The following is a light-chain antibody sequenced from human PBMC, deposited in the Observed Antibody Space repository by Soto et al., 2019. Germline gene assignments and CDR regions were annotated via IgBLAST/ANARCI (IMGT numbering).Light chain of an antibody. Sequence: EIVMTQSPATLSVSPGERATLSCRASQSVSSNLAWYQQKLGQAPRLLIYGASTRATGIPVRFSGSGSGTEFTLTISSLQSEDFAVYYCQQYNNWPTITFGQGTRLEIK. CDR3: QQYNNWPTIT. V-gene: IGKV3-15*01. CDR2: GAS. CDR1: QSVSSN. J-gene: IGKJ5*01.